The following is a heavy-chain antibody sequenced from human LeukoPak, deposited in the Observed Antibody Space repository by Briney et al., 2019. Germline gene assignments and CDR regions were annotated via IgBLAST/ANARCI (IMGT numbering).Heavy chain of an antibody. CDR1: GGSFSGYY. CDR3: ARGKGRYCSSTIYPRFDY. CDR2: INHSGST. Sequence: SETLSLTCAVYGGSFSGYYWSWIRQPPGKGLEWIGEINHSGSTNYNPSLKSRVTISVDASKNQFSLKLSSVTAADTAVYYCARGKGRYCSSTIYPRFDYWGQGTLVTVSS. D-gene: IGHD2-2*01. J-gene: IGHJ4*02. V-gene: IGHV4-34*01.